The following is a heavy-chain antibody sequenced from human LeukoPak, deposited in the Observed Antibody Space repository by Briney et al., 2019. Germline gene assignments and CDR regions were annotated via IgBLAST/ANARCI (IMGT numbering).Heavy chain of an antibody. D-gene: IGHD3-10*01. V-gene: IGHV3-9*01. Sequence: GGSLRLSCAASGFTFDDYAMHWVRQAPGKGLEWVSGISWNSGSIGYADSVKGRFTISRDNAKNSLYLQMNSLRAEDTAVYYCARFGANAFDIWGQGTMVTVSS. CDR3: ARFGANAFDI. CDR2: ISWNSGSI. J-gene: IGHJ3*02. CDR1: GFTFDDYA.